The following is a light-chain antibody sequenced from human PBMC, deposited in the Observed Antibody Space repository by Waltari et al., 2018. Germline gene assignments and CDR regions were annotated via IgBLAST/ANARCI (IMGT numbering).Light chain of an antibody. V-gene: IGLV3-21*04. CDR3: QVWDSSNDHPVV. CDR2: YDS. Sequence: SYVLTQPPSVSVAPGKTARVICGGNDIGSPTVQWYQQKPGQAPVVVISYDSDRPSGIPERFAGSNSGDTATLTIRGVEAGDEADYYCQVWDSSNDHPVVFGGGTKLTVL. J-gene: IGLJ2*01. CDR1: DIGSPT.